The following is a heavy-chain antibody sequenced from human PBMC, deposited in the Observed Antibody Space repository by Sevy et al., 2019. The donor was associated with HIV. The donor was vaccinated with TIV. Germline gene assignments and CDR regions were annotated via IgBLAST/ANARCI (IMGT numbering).Heavy chain of an antibody. CDR2: ISSDGVNK. Sequence: GGSLRLSCSVSGFTFNTYSFLWVRQAPGMGLEWVSVISSDGVNKYYADSVRGRFTISRDNSKSTLYLQMNNLRAGDTGVYYCARGGILVEGDDRTTPFDFWGQGTLVTVSS. J-gene: IGHJ4*02. V-gene: IGHV3-30-3*01. CDR1: GFTFNTYS. CDR3: ARGGILVEGDDRTTPFDF. D-gene: IGHD2-15*01.